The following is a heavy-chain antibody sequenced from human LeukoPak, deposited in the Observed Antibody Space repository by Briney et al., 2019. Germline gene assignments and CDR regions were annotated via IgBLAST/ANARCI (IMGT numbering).Heavy chain of an antibody. CDR2: IYYSGTT. CDR3: ARRGYGDGSFDS. Sequence: SETLSLTCTVSGGSMTNYYWSWIRQSPGQGLESIGYIYYSGTTTYNPSLKSRVTISVDTSKNQFSLKLNSVTAADTAVYYCARRGYGDGSFDSWGQGTLVTVSS. D-gene: IGHD3-10*01. J-gene: IGHJ4*02. CDR1: GGSMTNYY. V-gene: IGHV4-59*08.